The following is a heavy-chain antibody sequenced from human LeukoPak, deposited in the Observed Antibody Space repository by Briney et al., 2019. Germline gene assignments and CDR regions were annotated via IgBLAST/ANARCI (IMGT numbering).Heavy chain of an antibody. CDR1: GFTFSSYA. D-gene: IGHD5-18*01. CDR2: ISYDGSNK. Sequence: GGSLRLSCAASGFTFSSYAMHWGRQAPGKGLEGVAVISYDGSNKYYADSVKGRFTISRDNSKNTLYLQMNSLRAEDTAVYYCAREGPGHSYGKGWFDPWGQGTLVTVSS. J-gene: IGHJ5*02. V-gene: IGHV3-30-3*01. CDR3: AREGPGHSYGKGWFDP.